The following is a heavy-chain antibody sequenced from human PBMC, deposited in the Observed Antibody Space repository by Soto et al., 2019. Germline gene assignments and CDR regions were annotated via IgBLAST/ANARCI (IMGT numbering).Heavy chain of an antibody. CDR1: GFTFSSYA. CDR2: ISGSGGST. V-gene: IGHV3-23*01. J-gene: IGHJ4*02. D-gene: IGHD3-10*01. Sequence: GGSLRLSCAASGFTFSSYAMSWVRQAPGKGLEWVSAISGSGGSTYYADSVKGRFTISRDNSKNTLYLQMNSLRAEDTAVYYCAKLAGTGGHRRVYFDYWGQGTLVTVSS. CDR3: AKLAGTGGHRRVYFDY.